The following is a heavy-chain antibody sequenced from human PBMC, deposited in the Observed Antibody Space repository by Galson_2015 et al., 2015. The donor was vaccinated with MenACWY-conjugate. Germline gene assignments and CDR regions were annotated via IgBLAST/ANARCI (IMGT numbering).Heavy chain of an antibody. D-gene: IGHD1-1*01. Sequence: SLRLSCAAPGFTFSNYGMNWVRQAPGKGLEWVSAISGSGEHTYYAHSVKGRFTISRDNAKNSLYLQMNSLRAEDTAMYYCARDSTGNWNDFVYSYYGMDVWGQGTTVTVSS. CDR2: ISGSGEHT. CDR3: ARDSTGNWNDFVYSYYGMDV. V-gene: IGHV3-23*01. CDR1: GFTFSNYG. J-gene: IGHJ6*02.